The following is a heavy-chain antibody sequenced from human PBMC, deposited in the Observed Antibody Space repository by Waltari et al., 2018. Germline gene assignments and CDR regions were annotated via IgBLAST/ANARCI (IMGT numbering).Heavy chain of an antibody. CDR1: GGTFSSYT. J-gene: IGHJ6*02. CDR3: ARDTATAMVMGDYYYYGMDV. CDR2: IIPILGIA. V-gene: IGHV1-69*08. Sequence: QVQLVQSGDEVTKPGSSVKVSCKASGGTFSSYTISWVRQAPGQGLEWMGRIIPILGIANYAQKFQGRVTITADKSTSTAYMELSSLRSEDTAVYYCARDTATAMVMGDYYYYGMDVWGQGTTVTVSS. D-gene: IGHD5-18*01.